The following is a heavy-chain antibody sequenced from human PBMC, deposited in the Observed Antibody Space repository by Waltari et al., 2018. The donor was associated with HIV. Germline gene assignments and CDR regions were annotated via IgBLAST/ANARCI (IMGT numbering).Heavy chain of an antibody. V-gene: IGHV1-2*02. CDR2: INPNSGGT. Sequence: QVQLVQSGAEVKKPGASVKVSCKASGYTFTGYYMPWVRQASGQGLEWMGWINPNSGGTNYAQKCQGRVTMTRDTSISTAYMELSRLRSDDTAVYYCARDHHYYYGSGRADYWGQGTLVTVSS. D-gene: IGHD3-10*01. CDR3: ARDHHYYYGSGRADY. CDR1: GYTFTGYY. J-gene: IGHJ4*02.